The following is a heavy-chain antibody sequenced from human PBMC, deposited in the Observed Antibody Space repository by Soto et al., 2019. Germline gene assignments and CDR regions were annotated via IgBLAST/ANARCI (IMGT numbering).Heavy chain of an antibody. Sequence: SETLSLTCLVSGYSITAGGYYWSWIRHHPGKGLEWIGSFYSSGSIIYNPSLRSRVSISGDTSSNQFSMSLTSVTAADTARYYCARMYSSGSGWFHPWGQGTLVTVSS. V-gene: IGHV4-39*07. CDR1: GYSITAGGYY. CDR3: ARMYSSGSGWFHP. D-gene: IGHD6-19*01. J-gene: IGHJ5*02. CDR2: FYSSGSI.